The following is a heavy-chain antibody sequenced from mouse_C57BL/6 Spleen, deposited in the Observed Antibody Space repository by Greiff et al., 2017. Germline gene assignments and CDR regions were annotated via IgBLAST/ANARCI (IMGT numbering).Heavy chain of an antibody. Sequence: EVKVVESGEGLVKPGGSLKLSCAASGFTFSSYAMSWVRQTPEKRLEWVAYISSGGDYIYYADTVKGRFTISRDNARTTLYLQMSSLKSEDTAMYYCTRDDDYDRAFAYWGQGTLVTVSA. J-gene: IGHJ3*01. CDR3: TRDDDYDRAFAY. CDR1: GFTFSSYA. D-gene: IGHD2-4*01. CDR2: ISSGGDYI. V-gene: IGHV5-9-1*02.